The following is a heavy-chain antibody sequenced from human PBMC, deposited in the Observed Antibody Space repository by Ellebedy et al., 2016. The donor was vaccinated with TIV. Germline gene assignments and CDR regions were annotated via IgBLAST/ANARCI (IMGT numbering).Heavy chain of an antibody. J-gene: IGHJ4*02. CDR1: GFTFNNYG. CDR2: ISGSTNT. CDR3: AKSGPYYLDS. V-gene: IGHV3-23*01. Sequence: GESLKISCAASGFTFNNYGMNWVRQAPGKGLEWVSSISGSTNTYYADSVKGRFTISRDNSKNTVYLEMNSLRAEDTAVYYCAKSGPYYLDSWGLGTLVTVSS.